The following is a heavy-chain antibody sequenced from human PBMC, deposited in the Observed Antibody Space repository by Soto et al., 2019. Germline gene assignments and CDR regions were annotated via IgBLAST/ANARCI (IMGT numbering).Heavy chain of an antibody. CDR1: GDAVSSGTYY. J-gene: IGHJ5*02. CDR2: IYFTGST. V-gene: IGHV4-61*01. CDR3: TRGPPRVQWFDP. Sequence: SETLSLTCTVSGDAVSSGTYYWSWIRQPPGKGLEWIGHIYFTGSTNYNPSLKSRVTMSLDTSRNQFSLKLSSVTAADTAVYYCTRGPPRVQWFDPWGLGTLVTVSS.